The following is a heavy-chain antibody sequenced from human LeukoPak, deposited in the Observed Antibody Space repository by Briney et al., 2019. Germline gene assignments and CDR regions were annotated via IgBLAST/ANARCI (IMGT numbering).Heavy chain of an antibody. J-gene: IGHJ4*02. CDR1: GFTFSSYA. D-gene: IGHD6-6*01. Sequence: GGSLRLSCAASGFTFSSYAMSWVRQAPGKGLEWVSAISGSGGSTYYADSVKGRFTISRDNSKNTLYLQMNSLRAEDTAVYYCVKESDEYSSSSSDYWGQGTLVTVSS. V-gene: IGHV3-23*01. CDR2: ISGSGGST. CDR3: VKESDEYSSSSSDY.